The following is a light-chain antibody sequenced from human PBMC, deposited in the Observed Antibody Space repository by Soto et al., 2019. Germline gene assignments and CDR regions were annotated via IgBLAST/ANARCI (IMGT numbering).Light chain of an antibody. CDR3: GTWDSSLSAGV. CDR2: DNN. CDR1: SSNIGNNY. V-gene: IGLV1-51*01. J-gene: IGLJ1*01. Sequence: QSVRTQPPSVSAAPGQKVTISCSGSSSNIGNNYVSWYQQLPGTAPKLLIYDNNKRPSGIPDRFSGSKSGTSATLGITGLQTGDEADYHCGTWDSSLSAGVFGTGTKVTVL.